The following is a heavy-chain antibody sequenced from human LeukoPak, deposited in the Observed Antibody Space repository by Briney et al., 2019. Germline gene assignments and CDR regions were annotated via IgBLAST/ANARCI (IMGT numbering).Heavy chain of an antibody. J-gene: IGHJ4*02. CDR2: INPNSGGT. CDR1: GYTFTGYY. Sequence: ASVKVSCKASGYTFTGYYMHWVRQAPGQGLEWMGWINPNSGGTNYAQKFQGRVTMTRNTSISTAYMELSSLRSEDTAVYYCARGPMVRGAGGDYWGQGTLVTVSS. V-gene: IGHV1-2*02. D-gene: IGHD3-10*01. CDR3: ARGPMVRGAGGDY.